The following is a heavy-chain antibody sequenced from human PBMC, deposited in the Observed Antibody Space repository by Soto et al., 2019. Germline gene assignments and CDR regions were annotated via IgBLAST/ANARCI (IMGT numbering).Heavy chain of an antibody. V-gene: IGHV4-31*02. D-gene: IGHD3-22*01. CDR2: IYYSGST. Sequence: SETLSLTCTVSGGSISSGGYYWSWIRQHPGKGLEWIGYIYYSGSTYYNPSLKSRVTISVDTSKNQFSLKLSSVTAADTAVYYCARADDYYDSSGYYFPARDWFDPWGQGTLVTVSS. J-gene: IGHJ5*02. CDR1: GGSISSGGYY. CDR3: ARADDYYDSSGYYFPARDWFDP.